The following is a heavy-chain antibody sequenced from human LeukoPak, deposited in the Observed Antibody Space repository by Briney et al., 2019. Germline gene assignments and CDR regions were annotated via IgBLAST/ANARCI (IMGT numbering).Heavy chain of an antibody. CDR3: AKVTDTPGHYFDY. J-gene: IGHJ4*02. CDR2: ISGAGRST. Sequence: GGSLRLSCVASGFTFNSYVMSWVRQAPGRGLEWVSAISGAGRSTYYGDSVKGRFTISRDNSKNTLFLQMSSLRAEDTAEYYCAKVTDTPGHYFDYWGQGTLVTVSS. CDR1: GFTFNSYV. D-gene: IGHD2-2*02. V-gene: IGHV3-23*01.